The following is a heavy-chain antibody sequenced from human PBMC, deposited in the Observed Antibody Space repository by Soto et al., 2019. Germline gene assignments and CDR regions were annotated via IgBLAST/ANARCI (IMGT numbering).Heavy chain of an antibody. V-gene: IGHV1-18*04. CDR1: GYTFTSYG. J-gene: IGHJ6*02. Sequence: GASVEVSCKASGYTFTSYGISWVRQAPGQGLEWMGWISAYNGNTNYAQKLQGRVTMTTDTSTSTAYMELRSLRSDDPAVYYCATDEGTHQHYYYYYGMDVWGQGTTGTVAS. D-gene: IGHD1-1*01. CDR2: ISAYNGNT. CDR3: ATDEGTHQHYYYYYGMDV.